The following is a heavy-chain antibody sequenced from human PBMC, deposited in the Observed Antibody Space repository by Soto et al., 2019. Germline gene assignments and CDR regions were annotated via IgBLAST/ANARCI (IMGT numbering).Heavy chain of an antibody. D-gene: IGHD6-13*01. J-gene: IGHJ6*02. CDR2: IYYSGST. CDR3: AREGVSSSWYNYYGMDV. V-gene: IGHV4-59*01. Sequence: LSLTCTVSGGSISIYYWSWIRQPPGKGLEWIGYIYYSGSTNYNPSLKSRVTISVDTSKNQFSLKLSSVTAADTAVYYCAREGVSSSWYNYYGMDVWGQGTMVTVSS. CDR1: GGSISIYY.